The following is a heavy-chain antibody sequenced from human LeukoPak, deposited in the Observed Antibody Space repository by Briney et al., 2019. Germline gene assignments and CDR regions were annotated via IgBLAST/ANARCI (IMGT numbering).Heavy chain of an antibody. CDR1: GFTFSSYA. CDR3: AKDGGPTDIQFDY. J-gene: IGHJ4*02. D-gene: IGHD5-12*01. V-gene: IGHV3-23*01. CDR2: ISGSGGSK. Sequence: PGGSLRLSCAASGFTFSSYAMSWVRQAPGKGLEWVSAISGSGGSKYYADSVKGRFTISRDNSKNTLYLQMNSLRAEDTAVYYCAKDGGPTDIQFDYWGQGTLVTVSS.